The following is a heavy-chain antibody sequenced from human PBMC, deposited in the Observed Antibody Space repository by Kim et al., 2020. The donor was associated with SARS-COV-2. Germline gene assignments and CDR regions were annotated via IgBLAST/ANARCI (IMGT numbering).Heavy chain of an antibody. CDR3: ARDREGYSSSWYWRDLHRWYFDY. D-gene: IGHD6-13*01. J-gene: IGHJ4*02. CDR1: GFTFSSYS. CDR2: ISSSSSTI. V-gene: IGHV3-48*02. Sequence: GGSLRLSCAASGFTFSSYSMNWVRQAPGKGLEWVSYISSSSSTIYYADSVKGRFTISRDNAKNSLYLQMNSLRDEDTAVYYCARDREGYSSSWYWRDLHRWYFDYWGQGTLVTVSS.